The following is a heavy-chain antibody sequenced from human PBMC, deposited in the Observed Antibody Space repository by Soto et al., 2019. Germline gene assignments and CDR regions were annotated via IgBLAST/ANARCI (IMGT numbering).Heavy chain of an antibody. CDR2: ISYDGSNK. D-gene: IGHD5-18*01. V-gene: IGHV3-30-3*01. CDR1: GFTFSSYA. J-gene: IGHJ6*02. CDR3: ATERVQLWPYYYYYYGMDV. Sequence: PGGSLRLSCAASGFTFSSYAIHWVRQAPAKGLEWVAVISYDGSNKYYADSVKGRFTISRDNSKNTLYLQMNSLRAEDTAVYYCATERVQLWPYYYYYYGMDVWGQGTTVTVSS.